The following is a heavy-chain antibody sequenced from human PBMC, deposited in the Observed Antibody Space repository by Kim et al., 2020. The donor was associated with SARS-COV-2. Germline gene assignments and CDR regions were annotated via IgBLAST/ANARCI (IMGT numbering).Heavy chain of an antibody. CDR3: ARSSSGAYYYYGMDV. Sequence: GGSLRLSCAASGFTFSSYAMHWVRQAPGKGLEYVSAISSNGGSTYYANSVKGRFTISRDNSKNTLYLQMGSLRAEDMAVYYCARSSSGAYYYYGMDVWG. V-gene: IGHV3-64*01. J-gene: IGHJ6*02. D-gene: IGHD6-6*01. CDR2: ISSNGGST. CDR1: GFTFSSYA.